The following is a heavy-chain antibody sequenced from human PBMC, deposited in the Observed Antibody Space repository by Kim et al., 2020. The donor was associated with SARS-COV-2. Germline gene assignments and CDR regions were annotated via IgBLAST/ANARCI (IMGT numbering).Heavy chain of an antibody. D-gene: IGHD2-15*01. V-gene: IGHV3-20*04. CDR3: ARVRIVVVVAAYYYMDV. CDR1: GFTFDDYG. J-gene: IGHJ6*03. CDR2: INWNGGST. Sequence: GGSLRLSCAASGFTFDDYGMSWVRQAPGKGLEWVSGINWNGGSTGYADSVKGRFTISRDNAKNSLYLQMNSLRAEDTALYYCARVRIVVVVAAYYYMDVWGKGTTVTVSS.